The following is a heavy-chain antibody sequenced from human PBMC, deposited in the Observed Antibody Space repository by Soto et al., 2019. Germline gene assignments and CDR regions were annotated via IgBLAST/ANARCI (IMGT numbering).Heavy chain of an antibody. V-gene: IGHV3-23*01. CDR3: AKDLERAVTVVAVTTSDY. D-gene: IGHD4-4*01. CDR1: GFTFSSYA. J-gene: IGHJ4*02. CDR2: ISGSGGST. Sequence: GGSLRLSCAASGFTFSSYAMSWVRQAPGKGLEWVSAISGSGGSTYYADSVKGRFTISRDNSKNTLYLQMNSLRAEDTAVYYCAKDLERAVTVVAVTTSDYWGQGTLVTVSS.